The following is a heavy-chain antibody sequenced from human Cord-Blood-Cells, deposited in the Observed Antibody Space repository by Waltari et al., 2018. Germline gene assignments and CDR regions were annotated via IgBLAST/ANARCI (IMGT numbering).Heavy chain of an antibody. CDR2: TYPGDADT. D-gene: IGHD6-6*01. CDR3: ARPNGSSLYWYFDL. J-gene: IGHJ2*01. V-gene: IGHV5-51*01. CDR1: GYSFTSYW. Sequence: EVQLVQSGAEVKKPGESLKISCKGSGYSFTSYWIGWVRQLPGKGLEWVGVTYPGDADTRYSPSFQGQVTISADKSISTAYLQWSSLKASDTAMYYCARPNGSSLYWYFDLWGRGTLVTVSS.